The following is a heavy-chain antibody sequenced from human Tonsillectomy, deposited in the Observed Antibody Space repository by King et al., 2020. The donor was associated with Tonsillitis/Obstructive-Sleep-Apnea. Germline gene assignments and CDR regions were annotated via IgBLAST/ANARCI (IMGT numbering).Heavy chain of an antibody. V-gene: IGHV4-59*01. CDR3: ARDPVLGTGDSYFDY. CDR2: IDYSGFT. Sequence: QLQESGPGLVKPSETLSLSCTVSGGSISSYYWSWNRPPPGKGLEWIGYIDYSGFTNCNPSLKSRVTISVDTSKNQFSLKLSSVTAADTAVYYCARDPVLGTGDSYFDYWGQGTLVTVSS. J-gene: IGHJ4*02. CDR1: GGSISSYY. D-gene: IGHD2-21*02.